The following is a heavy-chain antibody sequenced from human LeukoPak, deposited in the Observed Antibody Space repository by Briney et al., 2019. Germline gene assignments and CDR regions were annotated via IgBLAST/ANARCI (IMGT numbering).Heavy chain of an antibody. Sequence: ASVKVSCKASGYTFTNYYMHWVRQAPGQGLEWMGWISAYNGNTNYAQKLQGRVTMTTDTSTSTAYMELRSLRSDDTAVYYCARDFRAAMVSDWFDPWGQGTLVTVSS. V-gene: IGHV1-18*04. D-gene: IGHD5-18*01. CDR3: ARDFRAAMVSDWFDP. CDR1: GYTFTNYY. J-gene: IGHJ5*02. CDR2: ISAYNGNT.